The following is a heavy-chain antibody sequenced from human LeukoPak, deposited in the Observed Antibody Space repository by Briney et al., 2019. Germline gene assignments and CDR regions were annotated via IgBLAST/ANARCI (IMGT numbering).Heavy chain of an antibody. J-gene: IGHJ4*02. CDR3: TTSGY. CDR2: IYYSGST. CDR1: GGSISSSSYY. Sequence: SETLSLTCTVSGGSISSSSYYWGWIRQPPGKGLEWIGSIYYSGSTYYNPSLKSRVTISVDTSKNQCSLKLSSVPAPDTAVYCCTTSGYWGQGPLVTVSS. V-gene: IGHV4-39*01. D-gene: IGHD1-26*01.